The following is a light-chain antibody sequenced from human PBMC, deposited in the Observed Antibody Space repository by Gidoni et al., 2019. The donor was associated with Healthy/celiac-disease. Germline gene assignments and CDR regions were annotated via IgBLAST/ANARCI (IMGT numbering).Light chain of an antibody. CDR1: QSVSSN. V-gene: IGKV3-15*01. CDR2: GAS. CDR3: QQYNNWPPEET. J-gene: IGKJ1*01. Sequence: EIVMTQSPATLSVSPGERATLSCRASQSVSSNLAWYQQKPGQAPRLLIYGASTRATGIPARFSGSGSGTEFTLTISSLQSEDFAVYYCQQYNNWPPEETFGQXTKVEIQ.